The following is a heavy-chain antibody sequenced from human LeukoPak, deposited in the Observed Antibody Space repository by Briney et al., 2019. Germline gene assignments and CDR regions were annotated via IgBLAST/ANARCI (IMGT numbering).Heavy chain of an antibody. V-gene: IGHV3-7*01. Sequence: QPGGSLRLSCAASGFTFSTYWMTWVRQAPGKGLERVANIKQDGSEKYYVDSVKGRFAISRDNSKNTLYLQMNSLRAEDTAVYYCAKRRDVLPQRDAFDLWGQGTMVTVSS. D-gene: IGHD3-10*01. CDR1: GFTFSTYW. CDR2: IKQDGSEK. CDR3: AKRRDVLPQRDAFDL. J-gene: IGHJ3*01.